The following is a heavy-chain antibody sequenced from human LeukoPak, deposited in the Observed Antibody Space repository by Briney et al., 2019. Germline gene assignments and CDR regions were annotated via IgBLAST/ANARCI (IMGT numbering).Heavy chain of an antibody. Sequence: PGGSLRLSCAASGFTFSNAWMSWGRQAPGKGLEWFGRNKSKTDGGTTDYAAPVKGRFTISRDDSKHTLYLQMNSLKTEDTAVYYCTGYVATDYWGQGTLVTVSS. V-gene: IGHV3-15*01. D-gene: IGHD5-12*01. CDR2: NKSKTDGGTT. J-gene: IGHJ4*02. CDR1: GFTFSNAW. CDR3: TGYVATDY.